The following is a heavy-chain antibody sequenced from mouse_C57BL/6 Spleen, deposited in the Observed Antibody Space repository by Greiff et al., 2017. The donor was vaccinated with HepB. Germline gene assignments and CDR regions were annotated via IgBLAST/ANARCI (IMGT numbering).Heavy chain of an antibody. CDR3: ARACQFITTVGGYFDY. D-gene: IGHD1-1*01. CDR2: IDPEDGET. CDR1: GFNIKDYY. V-gene: IGHV14-2*01. Sequence: EVQLQQSGAELVKPGASVKLSCTASGFNIKDYYMHWVKQRTEQGLEWIGRIDPEDGETKYAPKFKGKATITADTSSNTAYLQLSSLTSEGTAVYYCARACQFITTVGGYFDYWGQGTTLTVSS. J-gene: IGHJ2*01.